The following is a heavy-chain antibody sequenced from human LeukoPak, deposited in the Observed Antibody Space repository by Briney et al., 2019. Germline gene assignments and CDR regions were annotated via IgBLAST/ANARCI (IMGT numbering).Heavy chain of an antibody. CDR3: AKEYYDSSGDLLGVDY. Sequence: GGSLRLSCAASGFTFSSYAMSWVRQAPGKGLEWVSAISGSGGSTYYADSVKGRFTISRDNSKNTLYLQMNSLRAEDTAVYYCAKEYYDSSGDLLGVDYWGQGTLVTVSS. V-gene: IGHV3-23*01. D-gene: IGHD3-22*01. J-gene: IGHJ4*02. CDR2: ISGSGGST. CDR1: GFTFSSYA.